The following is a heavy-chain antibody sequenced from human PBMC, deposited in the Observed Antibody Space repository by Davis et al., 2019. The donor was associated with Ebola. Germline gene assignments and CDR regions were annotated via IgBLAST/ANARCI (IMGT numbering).Heavy chain of an antibody. J-gene: IGHJ4*02. V-gene: IGHV3-7*01. CDR3: AREWRLLPLN. CDR1: GLIFNNYW. Sequence: GGSLRLSCAASGLIFNNYWMSWIRQAPGKGPEWVAIIKEDGGEKYYVDSVKGRFTISRDNAKNSLYLQMNSLRAEDTAVYYCAREWRLLPLNWGQGTLVTVSS. D-gene: IGHD3-22*01. CDR2: IKEDGGEK.